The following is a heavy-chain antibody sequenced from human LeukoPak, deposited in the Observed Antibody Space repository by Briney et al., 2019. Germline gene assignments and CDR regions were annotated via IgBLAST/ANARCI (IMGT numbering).Heavy chain of an antibody. Sequence: SETLSLTCAVSGYSISSGYYWGWNRQAPGKGLEWIGSIYHSGSTHYNPSLKSRVTISVDTPRNQFSLKLSAVTAADTAVYYCARNGTSSYFDYWGQGTLVTVSS. CDR3: ARNGTSSYFDY. D-gene: IGHD2-2*01. V-gene: IGHV4-38-2*01. CDR1: GYSISSGYY. J-gene: IGHJ4*02. CDR2: IYHSGST.